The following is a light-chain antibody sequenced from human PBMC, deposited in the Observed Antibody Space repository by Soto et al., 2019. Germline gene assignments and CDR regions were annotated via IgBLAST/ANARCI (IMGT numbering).Light chain of an antibody. J-gene: IGLJ1*01. CDR2: DVT. CDR3: LSYSSSTSPYV. V-gene: IGLV2-14*01. CDR1: SSDVGGYNF. Sequence: QSDLTQPAYVSGSPGQSITISCTGTSSDVGGYNFVSWYQQHPGKAPKLMIYDVTNRPPGVSNRFSGYKSGNTASLTISGLQAEDEADYYCLSYSSSTSPYVLGTGTKVTVL.